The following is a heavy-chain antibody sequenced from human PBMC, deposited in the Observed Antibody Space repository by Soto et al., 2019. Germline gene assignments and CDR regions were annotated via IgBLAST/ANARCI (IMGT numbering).Heavy chain of an antibody. CDR1: GFTFSSYT. D-gene: IGHD3-22*01. CDR3: AKEGWYYYDSSGYYDY. Sequence: EVQLLESGGGLVQPGGSLRLSCAASGFTFSSYTMSWVRQAPGKGLEWVSAISGRGGSTYYADSVKGRFTISRDSSKNTLYLQMNSLRPEDTAVYYCAKEGWYYYDSSGYYDYWGQGTLVTVSS. V-gene: IGHV3-23*01. J-gene: IGHJ4*02. CDR2: ISGRGGST.